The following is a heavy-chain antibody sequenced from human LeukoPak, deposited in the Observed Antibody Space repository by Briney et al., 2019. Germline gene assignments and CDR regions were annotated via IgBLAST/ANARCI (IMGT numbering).Heavy chain of an antibody. CDR1: GFTFSSYS. CDR3: ARLLDYGGNSARFDP. CDR2: ISSSSSYI. D-gene: IGHD4-23*01. J-gene: IGHJ5*02. V-gene: IGHV3-21*01. Sequence: GGSLRLSCAASGFTFSSYSMNWVRQAPGKGLEWVSSISSSSSYIYYADSVKGRFTISRDNAKNSLYLQMNSLRAEDTAVYYCARLLDYGGNSARFDPWGQGTLVTVSS.